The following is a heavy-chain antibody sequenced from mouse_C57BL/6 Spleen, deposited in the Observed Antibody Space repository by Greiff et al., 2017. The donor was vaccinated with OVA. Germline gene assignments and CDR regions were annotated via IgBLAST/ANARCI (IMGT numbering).Heavy chain of an antibody. CDR1: GYTFTSYW. CDR3: ARSGGYDRGGYFDV. Sequence: VQLQQPGAELVKPGASVKLSCKASGYTFTSYWMHWVKQRPGQGLEWIGMIHPNSGSTNYNEKFKSKATLTVDKSSSTAYMQLSSLTSEDSAVYYCARSGGYDRGGYFDVWGTGTTVTVSS. J-gene: IGHJ1*03. CDR2: IHPNSGST. D-gene: IGHD2-2*01. V-gene: IGHV1-64*01.